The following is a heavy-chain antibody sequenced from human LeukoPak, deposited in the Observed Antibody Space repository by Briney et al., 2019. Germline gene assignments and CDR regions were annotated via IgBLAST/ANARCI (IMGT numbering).Heavy chain of an antibody. J-gene: IGHJ5*02. CDR3: AKRPGYYDSSGYIP. CDR2: ISGSGGST. CDR1: GFTFSSYG. Sequence: PGGSLRLSCAASGFTFSSYGMSWVRQAPGKGLEWVSAISGSGGSTYYADSVKGRFTISRDNSKNTLYLQMNSLRAEDTAVYYCAKRPGYYDSSGYIPWGQGTLVTVSS. D-gene: IGHD3-22*01. V-gene: IGHV3-23*01.